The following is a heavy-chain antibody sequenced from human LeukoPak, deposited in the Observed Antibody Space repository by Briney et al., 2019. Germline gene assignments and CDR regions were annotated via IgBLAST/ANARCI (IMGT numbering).Heavy chain of an antibody. V-gene: IGHV4-39*07. CDR1: GGSISSSSYY. Sequence: SETLSLTCTVSGGSISSSSYYWGWIRQPPGKGLEWIGSIYYSGSTYYNPSLKSRVTISVDTSKNQFSLKLSSVTAVDTAVYYCARDANYDSSGYYFYYWGQGTLVTVSS. J-gene: IGHJ4*02. D-gene: IGHD3-22*01. CDR3: ARDANYDSSGYYFYY. CDR2: IYYSGST.